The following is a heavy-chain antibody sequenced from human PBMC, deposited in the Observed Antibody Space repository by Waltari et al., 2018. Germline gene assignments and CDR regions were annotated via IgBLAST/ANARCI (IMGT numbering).Heavy chain of an antibody. J-gene: IGHJ2*01. CDR3: AKAVVGYWYFDL. D-gene: IGHD2-21*01. Sequence: EVQLLEPGGGLVQPGGSLRLSCAASGFTFRSYAMSWVRQAPGEGLVWVSGITGSGGSTYYTDSVKGRLTISRDNSKNTLYLQMNALRAEDTAVYYCAKAVVGYWYFDLWGRGTLVTVSS. CDR1: GFTFRSYA. V-gene: IGHV3-23*01. CDR2: ITGSGGST.